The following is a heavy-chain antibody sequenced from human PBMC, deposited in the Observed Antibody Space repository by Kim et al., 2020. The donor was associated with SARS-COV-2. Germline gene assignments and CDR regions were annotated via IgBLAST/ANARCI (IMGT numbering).Heavy chain of an antibody. V-gene: IGHV6-1*01. CDR3: ARDLGGDFWYFDL. Sequence: YAVSVKSRITINPDTSKNQFSLQLNSVTPEDTAVYYCARDLGGDFWYFDLWGRGTLVTVSS. D-gene: IGHD2-21*01. J-gene: IGHJ2*01.